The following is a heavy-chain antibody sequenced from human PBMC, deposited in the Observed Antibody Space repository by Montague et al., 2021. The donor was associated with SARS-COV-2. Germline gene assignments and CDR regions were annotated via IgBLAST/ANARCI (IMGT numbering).Heavy chain of an antibody. D-gene: IGHD6-13*01. Sequence: SETLSLTCTVSGGSISSSSYYWVWLRQPPGKGLEWNGSIYCSGSTYHNPSLKSRVTISVDTSKNPFSLKLSSVTAADTAVYYCARDPEEAYSRSWYYYYGMDVWGQGTTVTVSS. CDR1: GGSISSSSYY. CDR2: IYCSGST. V-gene: IGHV4-39*07. CDR3: ARDPEEAYSRSWYYYYGMDV. J-gene: IGHJ6*02.